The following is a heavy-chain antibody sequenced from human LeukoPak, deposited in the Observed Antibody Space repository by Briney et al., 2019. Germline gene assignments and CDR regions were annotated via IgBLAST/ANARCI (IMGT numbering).Heavy chain of an antibody. CDR3: VRGSLASGVVVYYYYYLDV. D-gene: IGHD3-3*01. Sequence: GGSLRLSCAASGFTFSSYSMNWVRQAPGKGLEWVSVIYSGGSTYYADSVKGRFTISRDNSKNTLYLQMNSLRAEDTAVYYCVRGSLASGVVVYYYYYLDVWGKGTTVTVSS. CDR2: IYSGGST. V-gene: IGHV3-66*01. CDR1: GFTFSSYS. J-gene: IGHJ6*03.